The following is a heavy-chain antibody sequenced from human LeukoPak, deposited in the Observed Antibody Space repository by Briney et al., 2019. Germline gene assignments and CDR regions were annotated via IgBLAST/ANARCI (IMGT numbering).Heavy chain of an antibody. J-gene: IGHJ3*02. CDR2: ISSSGSTI. D-gene: IGHD3-22*01. V-gene: IGHV3-48*03. CDR1: GFTFSSYE. CDR3: AILRGYYYDSSDYYRHDAFDI. Sequence: GGSLRLSCAASGFTFSSYEMNWVRQAPGKGLEWVSYISSSGSTIYYADSVKGRFTISRDNAKNSLYLQMNSLRAEDTAVYYCAILRGYYYDSSDYYRHDAFDIWGQGTMVTVSS.